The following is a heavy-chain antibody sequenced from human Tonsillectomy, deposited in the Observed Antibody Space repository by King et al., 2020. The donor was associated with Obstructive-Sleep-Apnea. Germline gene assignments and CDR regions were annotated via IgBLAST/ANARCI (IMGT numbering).Heavy chain of an antibody. CDR1: GYSISSGYY. J-gene: IGHJ4*02. V-gene: IGHV4-38-2*02. CDR3: ARDRLDYSDSSGYYSVDS. D-gene: IGHD3-22*01. Sequence: PLQESGPGLVKPSETLSLTCTVSGYSISSGYYWGWIRQSPGKGLEWIGIIYHSGNTNYNPSLKSRVTISVDTSENQFSLKLRFVTAADTAVYYCARDRLDYSDSSGYYSVDSWGQGTLVTVSS. CDR2: IYHSGNT.